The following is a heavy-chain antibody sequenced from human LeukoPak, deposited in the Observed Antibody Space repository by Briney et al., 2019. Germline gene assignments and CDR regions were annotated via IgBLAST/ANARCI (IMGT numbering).Heavy chain of an antibody. V-gene: IGHV7-4-1*02. CDR3: ARGPIIAVAKRSTPKQIDY. J-gene: IGHJ4*02. CDR2: INTNTGNP. D-gene: IGHD6-19*01. CDR1: GYTFTSYA. Sequence: GASVKVSCKASGYTFTSYAMNWVRQAPGQGLEWMGWINTNTGNPTYAQGFTGRFVFSLDTSVSTAYLQISSLKAEDTAVYYCARGPIIAVAKRSTPKQIDYWGQGTLVTVSS.